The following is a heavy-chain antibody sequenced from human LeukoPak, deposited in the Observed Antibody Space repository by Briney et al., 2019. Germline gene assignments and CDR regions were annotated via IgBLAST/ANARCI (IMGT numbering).Heavy chain of an antibody. CDR3: ARSRTTVTTPFDY. J-gene: IGHJ4*02. CDR1: GGSFSGFF. V-gene: IGHV4-34*01. CDR2: INHSGST. D-gene: IGHD4-17*01. Sequence: SETLSLTRALYGGSFSGFFWSWIRQPPGEGVGWIGEINHSGSTHYNPSLKSRVTISVDTSKHQFPLKLSSETAADTAVYYCARSRTTVTTPFDYWGQGTLVTVSS.